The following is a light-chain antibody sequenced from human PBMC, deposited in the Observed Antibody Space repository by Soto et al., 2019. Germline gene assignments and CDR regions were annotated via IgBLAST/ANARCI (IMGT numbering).Light chain of an antibody. J-gene: IGKJ4*01. Sequence: EIVLTQSPATLSLPPGERATLSCRASQSLSSYLAWYQQKPGQAPRLLIYDASNRAAGIPARFSGSGSGTDFPLTISSLEHEDIAVYYCQQRVHWPLTFGGGTKLEIK. CDR2: DAS. CDR3: QQRVHWPLT. CDR1: QSLSSY. V-gene: IGKV3-11*01.